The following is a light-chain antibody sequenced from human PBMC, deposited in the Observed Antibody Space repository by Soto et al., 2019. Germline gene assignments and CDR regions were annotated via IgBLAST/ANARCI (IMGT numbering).Light chain of an antibody. CDR2: GAS. Sequence: EIVLTQSPGTLSLSPGERATLSCRSSQSVSNNYLAWYQQKPGQAPRLLIYGASNRATGIPDRFSGSGSGTDFTLTISSLQPEDFAVYYCQQYNNRTKTFGQGTKVDIK. CDR3: QQYNNRTKT. CDR1: QSVSNNY. J-gene: IGKJ1*01. V-gene: IGKV3-20*01.